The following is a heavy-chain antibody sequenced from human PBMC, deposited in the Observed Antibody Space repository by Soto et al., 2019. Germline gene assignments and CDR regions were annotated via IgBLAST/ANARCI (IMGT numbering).Heavy chain of an antibody. D-gene: IGHD4-17*01. CDR3: AKATHYGDYYFDD. Sequence: SGGSLRLSCAASGFTFDSYDMNWVRQAPGKGLEWVSGISASGASIFYTDSVKGRFSISRDNSRNTLFLQMDSLRAEDTAVYYCAKATHYGDYYFDDRGQGTQVTVS. CDR1: GFTFDSYD. V-gene: IGHV3-23*01. CDR2: ISASGASI. J-gene: IGHJ4*02.